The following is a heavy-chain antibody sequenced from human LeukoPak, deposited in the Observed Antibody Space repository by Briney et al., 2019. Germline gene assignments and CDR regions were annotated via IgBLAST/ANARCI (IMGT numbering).Heavy chain of an antibody. V-gene: IGHV3-30*18. Sequence: GRSLRLSCAASGFTFSSYGMHWVRQAPGKGLEWVAVISYDASNKYYADSVKGRFIISRDNAKNSLYLQMNSLRAEDTALYYCAKGSRSSRGSFDYWGQGTLVTVSS. CDR2: ISYDASNK. J-gene: IGHJ4*02. CDR3: AKGSRSSRGSFDY. CDR1: GFTFSSYG. D-gene: IGHD6-13*01.